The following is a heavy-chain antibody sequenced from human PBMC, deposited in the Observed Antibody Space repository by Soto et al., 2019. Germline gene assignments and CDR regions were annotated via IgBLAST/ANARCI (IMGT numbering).Heavy chain of an antibody. V-gene: IGHV4-59*01. J-gene: IGHJ5*01. CDR2: IYYGGNT. CDR1: GDSISTYY. Sequence: SETLSLTCTVSGDSISTYYWSWIRQPPGKGLEWIGYIYYGGNTDYNPSLKSRVTISVDTSKNQFSLKLSSVTAADTAVYYCARSSSSSALEFDSRAQRTLVTGSS. CDR3: ARSSSSSALEFDS. D-gene: IGHD6-6*01.